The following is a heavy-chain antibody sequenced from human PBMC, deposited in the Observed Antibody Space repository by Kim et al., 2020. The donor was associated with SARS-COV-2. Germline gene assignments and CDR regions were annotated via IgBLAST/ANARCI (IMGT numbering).Heavy chain of an antibody. CDR1: GFTFSNYA. CDR2: ISGSGAGT. J-gene: IGHJ4*01. CDR3: AIRSSYSSTWYYFDY. V-gene: IGHV3-23*01. Sequence: GVSLRLSCAASGFTFSNYAMTWVRQAPGKGLEWVSVISGSGAGTYYADSAKGRFTISRDNSKDTLYLQLNSLRAEDTAVYYCAIRSSYSSTWYYFDYWG. D-gene: IGHD6-13*01.